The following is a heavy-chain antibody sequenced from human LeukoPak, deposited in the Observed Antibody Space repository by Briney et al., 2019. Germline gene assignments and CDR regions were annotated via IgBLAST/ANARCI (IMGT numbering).Heavy chain of an antibody. CDR1: GGSISGYY. CDR3: ARGTRYYDILTGYSTVEHFDY. CDR2: IYYSGST. Sequence: SETLSLTCTVSGGSISGYYWSWIRQPPGKGLEWIGYIYYSGSTNYNPSLKSRVTISVDTSKNQFSLKLSSVTAADTAVYYCARGTRYYDILTGYSTVEHFDYWRQGTLVTVSS. D-gene: IGHD3-9*01. J-gene: IGHJ4*02. V-gene: IGHV4-59*01.